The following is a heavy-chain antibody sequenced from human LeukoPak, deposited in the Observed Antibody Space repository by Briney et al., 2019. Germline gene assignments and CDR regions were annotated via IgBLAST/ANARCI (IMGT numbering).Heavy chain of an antibody. CDR3: ARDGGRPFEYYYYYMDV. D-gene: IGHD3-16*01. CDR2: INPNSGGT. CDR1: GYTFTGYY. Sequence: ASVKVSCKAFGYTFTGYYMHWVRQAPGQGLEWMGWINPNSGGTNYAQKFQGRVTMTRDTSISTAYMELSRLRSDDTAVYYCARDGGRPFEYYYYYMDVWGKGTTVTVSS. J-gene: IGHJ6*03. V-gene: IGHV1-2*02.